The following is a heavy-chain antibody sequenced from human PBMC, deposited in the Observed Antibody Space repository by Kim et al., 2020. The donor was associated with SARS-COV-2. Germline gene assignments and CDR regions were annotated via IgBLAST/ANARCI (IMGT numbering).Heavy chain of an antibody. CDR3: ARRVGSGYFNFEY. CDR1: GFTFSSYG. J-gene: IGHJ4*02. D-gene: IGHD3-22*01. CDR2: ISDSGDVT. V-gene: IGHV3-23*01. Sequence: GGSLRLSCAASGFTFSSYGMSWVRHAPGKGLEWVSAISDSGDVTASADSVEGRFTISRDNFKNTLFLQMNSLRAEDTAVYYCARRVGSGYFNFEYWGQGTLVTVSS.